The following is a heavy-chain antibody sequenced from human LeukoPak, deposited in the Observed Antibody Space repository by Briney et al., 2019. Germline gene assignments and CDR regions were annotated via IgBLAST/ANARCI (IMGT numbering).Heavy chain of an antibody. CDR3: AKDLFRFWSGYYGGSFDY. V-gene: IGHV3-74*01. J-gene: IGHJ4*02. CDR1: DFTFSKHW. Sequence: PGGSLRLSCAASDFTFSKHWMHWVRQAPGKGLVWVSRINSDGSRTDYADSVKGRFTISRDNSKNTLYLQMNSLRAEDTAVYYCAKDLFRFWSGYYGGSFDYWGQGTLVTVSS. CDR2: INSDGSRT. D-gene: IGHD3-3*01.